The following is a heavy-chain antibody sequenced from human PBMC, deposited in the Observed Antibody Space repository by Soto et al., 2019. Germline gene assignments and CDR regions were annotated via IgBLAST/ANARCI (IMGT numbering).Heavy chain of an antibody. CDR2: TNTYNDDR. D-gene: IGHD6-6*01. J-gene: IGHJ4*02. Sequence: SGKVSFKASCYRFSTYGLNWLRQAPVQGLEWLGWTNTYNDDRNYAQKFRGRVTFTTDTSTNTASMELRSLISDDTAVYFCARDGYVASRNSHFDAWGQGTQVTVYS. CDR3: ARDGYVASRNSHFDA. CDR1: CYRFSTYG. V-gene: IGHV1-18*04.